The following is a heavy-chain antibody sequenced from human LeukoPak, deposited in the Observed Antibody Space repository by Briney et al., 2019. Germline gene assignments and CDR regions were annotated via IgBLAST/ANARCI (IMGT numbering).Heavy chain of an antibody. CDR1: GFTFSSYD. CDR3: ARMVRGVLDY. Sequence: PGGSLGLSCAASGFTFSSYDMPWVGQAKGKVLEWASAIGTAGDTYYPGSVKGRFTISRENAKNSLYLQMNSLRAGDTAVYYCARMVRGVLDYWGQGTLVTVSS. CDR2: IGTAGDT. J-gene: IGHJ4*02. D-gene: IGHD3-10*01. V-gene: IGHV3-13*01.